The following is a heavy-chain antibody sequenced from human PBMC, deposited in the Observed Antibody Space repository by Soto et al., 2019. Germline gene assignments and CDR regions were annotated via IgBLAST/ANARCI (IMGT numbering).Heavy chain of an antibody. CDR1: GFTFSSYA. V-gene: IGHV3-30-3*01. J-gene: IGHJ4*02. D-gene: IGHD3-10*01. CDR2: ISYDGSDK. CDR3: ASTLIRGVITTYFDY. Sequence: QVQLVESGRGVVQPGRSLRLSCAASGFTFSSYAMHWVRQAPGKGLEWVAVISYDGSDKYYADSVKGRFTISRDNSKNTLYLQMNSLRVEDTAVYYWASTLIRGVITTYFDYWGQGTLVTVSS.